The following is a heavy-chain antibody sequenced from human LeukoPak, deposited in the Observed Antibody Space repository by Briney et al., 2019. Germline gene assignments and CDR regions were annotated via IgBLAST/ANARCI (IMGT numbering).Heavy chain of an antibody. Sequence: SETLSLTCTVSGGSISSYYWSWIRQPPGKGLEWIGYIYHTGSTSYNPSLKSRVTISVDTSKNQFSPKLSSVTAADTAVYYCARDTDYYDSSGYSYYFDFWGQGTLVTVSS. CDR2: IYHTGST. V-gene: IGHV4-59*12. J-gene: IGHJ4*02. D-gene: IGHD3-22*01. CDR1: GGSISSYY. CDR3: ARDTDYYDSSGYSYYFDF.